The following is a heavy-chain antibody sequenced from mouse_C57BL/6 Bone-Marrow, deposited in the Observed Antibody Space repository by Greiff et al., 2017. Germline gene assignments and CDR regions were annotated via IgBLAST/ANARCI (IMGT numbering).Heavy chain of an antibody. CDR3: ARKGRFAY. CDR2: IWSGGST. D-gene: IGHD3-3*01. CDR1: GFSLTSYG. J-gene: IGHJ3*01. V-gene: IGHV2-2*01. Sequence: VKLMESGPGLVQPSQCLSISCTVSGFSLTSYGVPWVRQSPGKGLEWLGVIWSGGSTDYNAAFISRLSISKDNSKSQVFCKMNSLQADDTAIYYCARKGRFAYWGQGTLVTVSA.